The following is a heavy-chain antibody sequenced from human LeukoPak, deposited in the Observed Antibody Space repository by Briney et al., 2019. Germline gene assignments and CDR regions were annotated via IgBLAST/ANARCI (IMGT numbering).Heavy chain of an antibody. Sequence: GGSLRLSCAASGFTFSSYSMNWVHQAPGKGLEWVSYISSSGSTIYYADSVKGRFTISRDNAKNSLYLQMNSLRAEDTAVYYCARDSVIYYGSNWFDPWGQGTLVTVSS. CDR1: GFTFSSYS. CDR2: ISSSGSTI. V-gene: IGHV3-48*04. D-gene: IGHD3-10*01. CDR3: ARDSVIYYGSNWFDP. J-gene: IGHJ5*02.